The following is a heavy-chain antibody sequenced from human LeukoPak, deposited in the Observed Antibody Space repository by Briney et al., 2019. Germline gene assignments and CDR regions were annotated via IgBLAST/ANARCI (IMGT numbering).Heavy chain of an antibody. CDR1: GYSFTSYW. V-gene: IGHV5-51*01. D-gene: IGHD6-19*01. CDR3: ARHRESGWINDAFDI. J-gene: IGHJ3*02. CDR2: IYPGDSDT. Sequence: GESLKISCKGSGYSFTSYWIGWVRQMPGKGLEWMGIIYPGDSDTRYSPSFQGQVTISADKSISTAYLQWSSLKASDTAMYYCARHRESGWINDAFDIWGQGTMVTVSS.